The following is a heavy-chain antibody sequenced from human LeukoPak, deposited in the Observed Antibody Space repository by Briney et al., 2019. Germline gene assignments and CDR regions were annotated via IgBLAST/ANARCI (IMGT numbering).Heavy chain of an antibody. Sequence: GGSLRLSCAASGFTVSSNYMSWVRQAPGKGLEWVSVIYSGGSTYYADSVKGRFTISRDNAKNSLYLQMNSLRVEDTALYYCARRDSSTWYYYYYMDVWGKGTTVTVSS. D-gene: IGHD6-13*01. CDR2: IYSGGST. CDR3: ARRDSSTWYYYYYMDV. V-gene: IGHV3-66*01. CDR1: GFTVSSNY. J-gene: IGHJ6*03.